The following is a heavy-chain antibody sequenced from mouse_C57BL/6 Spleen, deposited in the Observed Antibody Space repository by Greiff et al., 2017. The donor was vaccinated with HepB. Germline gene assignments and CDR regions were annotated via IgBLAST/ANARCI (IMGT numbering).Heavy chain of an antibody. Sequence: ESGPGLVKPSQSLSLTCSVTGYSITSGYYWNWIRQFPGNKLEWMGYISYDGSNNYNPSLKNRISITRDTSKNQFFLKLNSVTTEDTASYYCARAYYGSSSYYAMDYWGQGTSVTVSS. D-gene: IGHD1-1*01. V-gene: IGHV3-6*01. J-gene: IGHJ4*01. CDR3: ARAYYGSSSYYAMDY. CDR1: GYSITSGYY. CDR2: ISYDGSN.